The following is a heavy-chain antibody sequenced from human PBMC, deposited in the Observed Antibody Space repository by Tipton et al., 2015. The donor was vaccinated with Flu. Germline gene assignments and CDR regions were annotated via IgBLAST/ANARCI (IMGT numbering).Heavy chain of an antibody. V-gene: IGHV4-34*01. J-gene: IGHJ5*02. CDR3: ARLPQSSSSLTWFDP. D-gene: IGHD6-13*01. CDR1: GGSFSGYY. Sequence: TLSLTCAVNGGSFSGYYWTWIRQPPGKGLEWIGEINHGESTNYKSSLKSRVTISVDTSKNQFSLKLSSVTAADTAVYYCARLPQSSSSLTWFDPWGQGTLVTVSS. CDR2: INHGEST.